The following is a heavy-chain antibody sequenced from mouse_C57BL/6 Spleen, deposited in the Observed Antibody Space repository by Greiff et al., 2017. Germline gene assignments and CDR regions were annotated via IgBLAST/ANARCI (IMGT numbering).Heavy chain of an antibody. D-gene: IGHD2-10*02. CDR1: GYTFTSYW. CDR2: IDPSDSYT. J-gene: IGHJ1*03. CDR3: ARRYGSCYWYFDV. V-gene: IGHV1-52*01. Sequence: VQLQQPGAELVKPGSSVKLSCKASGYTFTSYWMQWVKQRPIQGLEWIGNIDPSDSYTNYNQKFKDKATLTVDKSSSTAYMQLSSLTSADSAVFYCARRYGSCYWYFDVWGTGTTVTVSS.